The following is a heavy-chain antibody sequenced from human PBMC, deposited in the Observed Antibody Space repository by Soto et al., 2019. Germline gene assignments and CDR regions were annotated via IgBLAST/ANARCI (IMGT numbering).Heavy chain of an antibody. J-gene: IGHJ6*02. Sequence: GGSLRLSCAASGFTFSSYSMNWVRQAPGKGLEWVSYISSSSSTIYYADSVKGRFTNSRENAKNSLYLQMNSLRDEDTAVYYCARDGVDCSGGSCYMYYYYYGMDVWGQGTTVTVSS. V-gene: IGHV3-48*02. D-gene: IGHD2-15*01. CDR3: ARDGVDCSGGSCYMYYYYYGMDV. CDR1: GFTFSSYS. CDR2: ISSSSSTI.